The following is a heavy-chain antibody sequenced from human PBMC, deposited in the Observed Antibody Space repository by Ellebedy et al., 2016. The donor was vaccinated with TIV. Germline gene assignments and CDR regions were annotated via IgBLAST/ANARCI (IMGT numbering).Heavy chain of an antibody. CDR2: IRGRGNRYDP. Sequence: GESLKISXAASGFTFSGSAIHWVRQASGKGLEWVGRIRGRGNRYDPSYAATVEGRFTIFRDESKTTAYLQMNSLKTEDTAVYYCARIQLNVDTPRRPFDIWGQGTMVTVSS. D-gene: IGHD5-18*01. CDR3: ARIQLNVDTPRRPFDI. J-gene: IGHJ3*02. V-gene: IGHV3-73*01. CDR1: GFTFSGSA.